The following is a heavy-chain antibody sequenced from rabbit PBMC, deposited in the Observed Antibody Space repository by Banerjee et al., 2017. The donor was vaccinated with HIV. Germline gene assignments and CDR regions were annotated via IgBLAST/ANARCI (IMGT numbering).Heavy chain of an antibody. CDR3: ARDSGYSVFNL. V-gene: IGHV1S40*01. CDR2: IDTGSSGRT. D-gene: IGHD1-1*01. J-gene: IGHJ4*01. Sequence: QSLEESGGDLVKPGASLTLTCKASGFSFSSGYDMCWVRQAPGKGLEWIACIDTGSSGRTYYASWAKGRFTISKTSSTTVTLQMTSLTAADTATYFCARDSGYSVFNLWGPGTLVTVS. CDR1: GFSFSSGYD.